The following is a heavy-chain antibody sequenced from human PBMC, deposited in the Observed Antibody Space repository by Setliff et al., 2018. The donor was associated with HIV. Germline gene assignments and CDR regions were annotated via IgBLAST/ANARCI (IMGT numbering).Heavy chain of an antibody. V-gene: IGHV4-38-2*02. Sequence: PSETLSLTCTVSGYSISSSYHWGWIRQAPGRGLEWIGNIYHSGTTAYNPSLKSRVTMSVDTAKNRFSLKLISVTAADTAVYYCARDRALRFSKSPSFNYFDVWGQGALVTVSS. J-gene: IGHJ4*02. CDR3: ARDRALRFSKSPSFNYFDV. CDR2: IYHSGTT. D-gene: IGHD3-10*01. CDR1: GYSISSSYH.